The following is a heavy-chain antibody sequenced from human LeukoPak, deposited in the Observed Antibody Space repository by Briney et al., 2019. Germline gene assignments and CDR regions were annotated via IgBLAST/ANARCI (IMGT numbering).Heavy chain of an antibody. V-gene: IGHV3-48*02. CDR2: ISSSSSTI. CDR1: GFTFSSYS. Sequence: PGGSLRLSCAASGFTFSSYSMNWVRQAPGKGLEWVSYISSSSSTIYYADSVKGRFTISRDNAKNSLYLQMNSLRDEDTAVYYCARDYESSGWYDAFDIWGQGTMVTVSS. CDR3: ARDYESSGWYDAFDI. D-gene: IGHD6-19*01. J-gene: IGHJ3*02.